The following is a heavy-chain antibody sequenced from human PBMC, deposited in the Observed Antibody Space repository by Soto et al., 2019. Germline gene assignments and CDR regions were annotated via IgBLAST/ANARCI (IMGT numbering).Heavy chain of an antibody. D-gene: IGHD3-3*01. V-gene: IGHV3-23*01. Sequence: PGGSLRLSCAASGFTFSSYAMSWVRQAPGKGLEWVSAISGSGGSTYYADSVKGRFTISRDNSKNTLYLQMNSLRAEDTAVYYCAKSGGTIFGVVIITLDYCGQGTLVTVSS. J-gene: IGHJ4*02. CDR1: GFTFSSYA. CDR2: ISGSGGST. CDR3: AKSGGTIFGVVIITLDY.